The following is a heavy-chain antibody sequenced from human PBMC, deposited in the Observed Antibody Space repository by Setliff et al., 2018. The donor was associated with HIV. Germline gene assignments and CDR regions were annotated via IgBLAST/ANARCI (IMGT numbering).Heavy chain of an antibody. Sequence: GGSLRLSCAASGFTVSNNYMSWVRQAPGKGLEWVSVIYDGGATYYGDSVKGRFTISRDNSKNTLHLQMNSLRAEDTAVYYCARDRGYTIVGAAEGDHWGQGSLVTVSS. CDR1: GFTVSNNY. V-gene: IGHV3-66*02. D-gene: IGHD1-26*01. CDR2: IYDGGAT. J-gene: IGHJ4*02. CDR3: ARDRGYTIVGAAEGDH.